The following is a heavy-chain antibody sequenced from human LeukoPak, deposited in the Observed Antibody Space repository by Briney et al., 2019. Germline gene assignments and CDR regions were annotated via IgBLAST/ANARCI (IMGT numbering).Heavy chain of an antibody. CDR3: ARDAVYYESSGPARIDYSYYYGMDV. Sequence: SQTLSLTCTVSGGSISSGDYYWSWIRQPPGKGLEWIGYIYYSGSTYYNPSLKSRVTISVDTSKNQFSLKLSSVTAADTAVYFGARDAVYYESSGPARIDYSYYYGMDVWAKGPRSPSP. J-gene: IGHJ6*02. CDR1: GGSISSGDYY. V-gene: IGHV4-30-4*01. D-gene: IGHD3-22*01. CDR2: IYYSGST.